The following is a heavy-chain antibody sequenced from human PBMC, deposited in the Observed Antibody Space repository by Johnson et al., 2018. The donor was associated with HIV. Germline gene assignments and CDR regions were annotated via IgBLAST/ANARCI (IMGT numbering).Heavy chain of an antibody. CDR2: IDWNGGST. J-gene: IGHJ3*02. D-gene: IGHD6-13*01. CDR1: GFSFDDYG. CDR3: TRARYSSSWYNGDAFDI. Sequence: VQLVESGGGVVRPGGSLKLSCAASGFSFDDYGMSWVRQPPGKGLECVSGIDWNGGSTSYADSVRGRFTISRDNAKNSLYLQMNSLRADDTALYYCTRARYSSSWYNGDAFDIWGQGTMVTVSS. V-gene: IGHV3-20*04.